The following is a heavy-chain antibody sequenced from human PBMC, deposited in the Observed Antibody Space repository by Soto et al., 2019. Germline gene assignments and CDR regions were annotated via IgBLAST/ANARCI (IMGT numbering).Heavy chain of an antibody. CDR1: GYTFTSYG. J-gene: IGHJ4*02. CDR2: ISANNGNT. D-gene: IGHD5-18*01. V-gene: IGHV1-18*01. CDR3: ARSDSVDTATDY. Sequence: GAAVKVSCKASGYTFTSYGISWVRQAPGQGLEWMGGISANNGNTNYAQKLQGRVTMTTDASTSTAYMELRSLRSEDTAVYYCARSDSVDTATDYWGQGTLVTVSS.